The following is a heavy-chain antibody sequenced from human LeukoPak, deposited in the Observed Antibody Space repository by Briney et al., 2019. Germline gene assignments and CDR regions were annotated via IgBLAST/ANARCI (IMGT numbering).Heavy chain of an antibody. J-gene: IGHJ4*02. Sequence: SETLSLTCTVSGGSISSSSYYWDWIRQPPGKGLEWIGSIYYSGSTYYNPSLKSRVTISVDTSKNQFSLKLSSVTAADTAVYYCARDVSSIVVVTATNYFDYWGQGTLVTVSS. CDR2: IYYSGST. CDR1: GGSISSSSYY. CDR3: ARDVSSIVVVTATNYFDY. D-gene: IGHD2-21*02. V-gene: IGHV4-39*07.